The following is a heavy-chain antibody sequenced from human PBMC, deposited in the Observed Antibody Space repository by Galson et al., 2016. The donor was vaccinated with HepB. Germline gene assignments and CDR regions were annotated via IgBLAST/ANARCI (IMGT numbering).Heavy chain of an antibody. D-gene: IGHD1-20*01. J-gene: IGHJ6*03. CDR2: IYYNGST. CDR1: GGSIRSYY. Sequence: SETLSLTCNVSGGSIRSYYWSWIRQPPEKGLEWIGNIYYNGSTNYNPSLKSRVPISVHTSKTQFSLKLRSVTAADTAVYYGAREFPVYDWNDDGDYFYMDVWGTGAPVTVSS. CDR3: AREFPVYDWNDDGDYFYMDV. V-gene: IGHV4-59*01.